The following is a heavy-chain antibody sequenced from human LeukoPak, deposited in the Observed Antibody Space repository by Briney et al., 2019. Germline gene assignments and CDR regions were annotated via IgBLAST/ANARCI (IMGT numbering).Heavy chain of an antibody. Sequence: SGTLSLTCPVSGDSISTYYWSWIRQPPGKGLEWIGYIYYRVTSDYNPSLKSRVTISVDMSTRQISLKLSSVTAADTAVYYCARAVGGDGSGSLWGPGTLVTVSS. CDR2: IYYRVTS. V-gene: IGHV4-59*01. D-gene: IGHD3-10*01. CDR3: ARAVGGDGSGSL. CDR1: GDSISTYY. J-gene: IGHJ4*02.